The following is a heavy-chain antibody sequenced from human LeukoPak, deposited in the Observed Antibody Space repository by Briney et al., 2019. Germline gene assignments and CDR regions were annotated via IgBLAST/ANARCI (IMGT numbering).Heavy chain of an antibody. V-gene: IGHV4-59*01. D-gene: IGHD6-19*01. CDR1: GGSISSYY. CDR2: IYDTGST. CDR3: ARDLRGITVAGPKNYYYMDV. J-gene: IGHJ6*03. Sequence: SETLSLTCTVSGGSISSYYWSWVRQPPGKGLEWIGYIYDTGSTNYNPSLKSRVTISVDTSKNQFSLKLSSVTAADTAVYYCARDLRGITVAGPKNYYYMDVWGKGTTVTVSS.